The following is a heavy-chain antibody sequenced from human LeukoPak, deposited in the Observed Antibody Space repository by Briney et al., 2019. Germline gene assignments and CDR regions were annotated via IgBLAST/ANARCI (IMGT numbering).Heavy chain of an antibody. J-gene: IGHJ4*02. CDR3: ARGTFEGVIYN. D-gene: IGHD3-16*02. CDR1: GDSISSDY. V-gene: IGHV4-59*01. CDR2: IYYSGST. Sequence: PSETLSLTCTVSGDSISSDYWNWIRQPPGKGLEWIGYIYYSGSTNYNPSLKSRVTILVDTSKNQFSLNLRSVTAADTAVYYCARGTFEGVIYNWGQGTLVTVSS.